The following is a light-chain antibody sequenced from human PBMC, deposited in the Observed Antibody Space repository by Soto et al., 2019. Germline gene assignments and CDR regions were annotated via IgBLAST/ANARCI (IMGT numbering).Light chain of an antibody. Sequence: DIVLTQSPGTLSLSPGETATLSCRASQSVNSNYLAWYQQKPGQAPRLLIYGASARATGIPDRFSGSGSGTDFTLAISRLEPEDFAVYYCQHVGGWSYTFGQGTKLEIK. V-gene: IGKV3-20*01. J-gene: IGKJ2*01. CDR3: QHVGGWSYT. CDR2: GAS. CDR1: QSVNSNY.